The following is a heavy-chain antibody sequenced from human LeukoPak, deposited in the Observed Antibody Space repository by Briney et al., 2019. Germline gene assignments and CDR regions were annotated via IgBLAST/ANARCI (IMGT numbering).Heavy chain of an antibody. CDR3: SYCTSTSCYFG. Sequence: KPSETLSLTCTVSGGSISSYYWSWIRQPPGKGLEWIGYINYSWDTNYNPSLKSRITMSLDTSKNQFSLKLSSVTAADTAVYYSSYCTSTSCYFGWGQGTLVTVSS. V-gene: IGHV4-59*04. CDR1: GGSISSYY. J-gene: IGHJ4*02. CDR2: INYSWDT. D-gene: IGHD2-2*01.